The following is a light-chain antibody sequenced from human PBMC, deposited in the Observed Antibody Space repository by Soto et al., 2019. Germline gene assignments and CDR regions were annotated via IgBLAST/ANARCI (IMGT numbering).Light chain of an antibody. V-gene: IGKV3-20*01. CDR3: QQYGTSPRT. J-gene: IGKJ1*01. CDR1: QSVSSY. Sequence: EIVMTQSPAPLSVSPGERATLSCRASQSVSSYLAWYQQKPGQAPRLLIYETSSRATGIPDRFSGSGSQTDFTLTISRLEPEDFAVYYCQQYGTSPRTFGQGTKVDI. CDR2: ETS.